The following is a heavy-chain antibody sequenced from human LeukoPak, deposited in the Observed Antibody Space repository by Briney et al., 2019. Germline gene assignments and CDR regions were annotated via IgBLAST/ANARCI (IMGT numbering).Heavy chain of an antibody. D-gene: IGHD3/OR15-3a*01. V-gene: IGHV4-61*02. CDR3: ARFDFAKTAYYFDS. CDR1: GGSLSGGTYY. Sequence: NASETLSPTCTVSGGSLSGGTYYWSWIRQPAGKGLEWIGRVYSSVNTDYNPSLKSRVTISLDTSKNQFSLELTSVTAADTAVYFCARFDFAKTAYYFDSWGQGILVTVSS. CDR2: VYSSVNT. J-gene: IGHJ4*02.